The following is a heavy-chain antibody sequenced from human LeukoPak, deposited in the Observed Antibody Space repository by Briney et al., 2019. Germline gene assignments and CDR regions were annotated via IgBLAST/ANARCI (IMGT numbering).Heavy chain of an antibody. V-gene: IGHV3-11*04. CDR2: ISSSGSTQ. Sequence: PGGSLRLSCAASGFTFSDYYMSWIRQAPGKGLEWISYISSSGSTQYYADSVEGRVTISRDNAKSSLYLQVNSLRAADTAVYYCAIQMTTIVVVPYFDYWGQGTLVTVSS. D-gene: IGHD3-22*01. CDR1: GFTFSDYY. J-gene: IGHJ4*02. CDR3: AIQMTTIVVVPYFDY.